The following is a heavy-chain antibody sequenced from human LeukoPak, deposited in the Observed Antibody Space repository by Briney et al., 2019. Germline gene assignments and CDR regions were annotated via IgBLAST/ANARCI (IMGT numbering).Heavy chain of an antibody. CDR1: GFTFSTYG. CDR3: VRDRETSRGDYGDY. V-gene: IGHV3-33*08. Sequence: PGGSLRLSCAASGFTFSTYGMHWVRQAPGKGLEWVAVIWSDGSKKYYADSVKGRFTISRDNSKNTLYLQMNSLRAEDTAVYYCVRDRETSRGDYGDYWGQGTLVTVSS. CDR2: IWSDGSKK. D-gene: IGHD1-26*01. J-gene: IGHJ4*02.